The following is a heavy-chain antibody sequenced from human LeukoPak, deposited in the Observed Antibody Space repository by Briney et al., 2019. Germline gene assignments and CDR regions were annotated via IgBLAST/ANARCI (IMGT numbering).Heavy chain of an antibody. CDR1: GYTFTSNW. CDR3: ARQSATHADY. J-gene: IGHJ4*02. Sequence: GESLKISCKGSGYTFTSNWIGWVRQMPRKGLEWMAIIYPSDSDTRYSPSFQGQVTISVDKSISTAYLQWRSLKASDTAMYYCARQSATHADYWGQGTPVTVSS. V-gene: IGHV5-51*01. CDR2: IYPSDSDT.